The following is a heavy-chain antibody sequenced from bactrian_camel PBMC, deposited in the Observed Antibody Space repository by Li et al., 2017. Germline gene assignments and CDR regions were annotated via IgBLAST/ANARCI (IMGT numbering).Heavy chain of an antibody. D-gene: IGHD5*01. CDR3: ATGCTQIRRGAIRPERYTN. CDR1: GYAGRRYC. CDR2: ISTAGII. J-gene: IGHJ4*01. V-gene: IGHV3S55*01. Sequence: HVQLVESGGGSVQAGGSLRLSCVASGYAGRRYCMAWYRQAPGNECELVSSISTAGIIYYVDSVKGRFTISKDDANNTLYLQMDSLKFEDTAMHYCATGCTQIRRGAIRPERYTNWGQGTQVTVS.